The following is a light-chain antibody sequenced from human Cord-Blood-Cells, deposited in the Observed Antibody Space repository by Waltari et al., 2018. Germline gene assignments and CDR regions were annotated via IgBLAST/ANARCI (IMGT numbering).Light chain of an antibody. J-gene: IGKJ1*01. V-gene: IGKV1-8*01. Sequence: AIRLTQSTSSFSASTGDRVTITCRASQGISSYLAWYQQQPGKAPKLLIYAASTLQSGVPSMFSGSGSGTDFTLTISCLQSEDFATYYCQQYYSYPRTFGQGTKVEIK. CDR2: AAS. CDR1: QGISSY. CDR3: QQYYSYPRT.